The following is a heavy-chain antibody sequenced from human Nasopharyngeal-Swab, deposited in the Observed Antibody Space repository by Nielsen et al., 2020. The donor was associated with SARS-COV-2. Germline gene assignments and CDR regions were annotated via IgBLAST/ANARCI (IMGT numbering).Heavy chain of an antibody. D-gene: IGHD1-7*01. CDR1: GFTFSSYA. V-gene: IGHV3-30-3*01. CDR2: ISYDGSNK. J-gene: IGHJ1*01. CDR3: ARVGYNWNSGYFQH. Sequence: GESLKISCSASGFTFSSYAMHWVRQAPGKGLEWVAVISYDGSNKYYADSVKGRFTISRDNAKNSLYLQMNSLRAEDTAVFYCARVGYNWNSGYFQHWGQGTLVTVSS.